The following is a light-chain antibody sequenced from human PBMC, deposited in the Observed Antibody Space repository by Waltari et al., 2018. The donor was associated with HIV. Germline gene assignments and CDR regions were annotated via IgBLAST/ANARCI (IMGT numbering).Light chain of an antibody. CDR2: RHH. CDR3: AAGDASRHVV. V-gene: IGLV1-44*01. CDR1: SSNIGTNT. J-gene: IGLJ2*01. Sequence: QSVLTQPPSASGTLGQGVTISCFGSSSNIGTNTVNWYQHLPGAAPKLIIFRHHQRPSGVPDRFSGSQSGTSAFLTITGLLPGDEDTYYCAAGDASRHVVFGGGTQLTVL.